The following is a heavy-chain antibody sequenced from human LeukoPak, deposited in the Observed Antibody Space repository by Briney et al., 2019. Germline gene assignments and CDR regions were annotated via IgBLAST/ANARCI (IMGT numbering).Heavy chain of an antibody. CDR1: GFTFSSYA. V-gene: IGHV3-23*01. J-gene: IGHJ4*02. CDR2: ISGSGGST. Sequence: PGGSLRLSCAASGFTFSSYAMSWVRQAPGKGLEWVSAISGSGGSTYYADSVKGRFTISRDNSKNTLYLQMNSLRAEDTAVYYCAKEGFWSGYRHNTNYFDYWGQGTLVTVSS. D-gene: IGHD3-3*01. CDR3: AKEGFWSGYRHNTNYFDY.